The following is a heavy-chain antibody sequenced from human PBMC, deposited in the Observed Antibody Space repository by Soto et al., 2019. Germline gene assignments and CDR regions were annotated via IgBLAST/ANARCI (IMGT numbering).Heavy chain of an antibody. CDR1: GYTFTGYY. J-gene: IGHJ6*02. D-gene: IGHD3-10*01. Sequence: GASVKVSCKASGYTFTGYYMHWVRQAPGQGLEWMGWINPNSGGTNYAQKFQGWVTMTRDTSISTAYMELSRLRSDDTAVYYCAAALWFGELLSPPNHYYYGMDVWGQGTTVTVSS. CDR3: AAALWFGELLSPPNHYYYGMDV. CDR2: INPNSGGT. V-gene: IGHV1-2*04.